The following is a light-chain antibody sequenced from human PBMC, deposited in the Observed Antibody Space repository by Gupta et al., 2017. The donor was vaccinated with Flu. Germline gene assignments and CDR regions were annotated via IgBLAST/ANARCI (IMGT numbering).Light chain of an antibody. Sequence: DIQMTQSPSSLYASVGDRVTITCQASQDISNYLNWYQQKPGKAPKLMIYDAAKGETGVPSRFSGSGSGKDFTFTSSSRQPEDFANYYGQQDDNLVTFGQGTKMEIK. V-gene: IGKV1-33*01. J-gene: IGKJ2*01. CDR2: DAA. CDR1: QDISNY. CDR3: QQDDNLVT.